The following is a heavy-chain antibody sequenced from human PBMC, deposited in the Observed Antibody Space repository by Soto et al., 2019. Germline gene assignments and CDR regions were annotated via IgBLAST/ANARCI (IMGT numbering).Heavy chain of an antibody. CDR3: ARKDKSGYFNWFDP. CDR1: GYRFTSYW. D-gene: IGHD3-22*01. CDR2: IFPSDSDT. V-gene: IGHV5-51*01. J-gene: IGHJ5*02. Sequence: GESLKISCRTSGYRFTSYWIAWVRQMPGKGLEWMGIIFPSDSDTRYSPSFQGQVTISADRSTSTVFLQWASLKASDTAVYFCARKDKSGYFNWFDPWGQVTLVTVSS.